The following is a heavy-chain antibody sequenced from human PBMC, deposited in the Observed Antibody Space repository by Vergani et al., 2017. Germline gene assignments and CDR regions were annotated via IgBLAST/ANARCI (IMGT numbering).Heavy chain of an antibody. Sequence: QVRLVQSGAEVKKPGASVKVSCKASGYTFTSYGISWVRQAPGQGLEWMGWISAYNGNTNYAQKLQGRVTMTTDTSTSTAYMELRSLRSDDTAVYYCARVPTGAPRITIFGVVQASYYYMDVWGKGTTVTVSS. CDR1: GYTFTSYG. V-gene: IGHV1-18*01. J-gene: IGHJ6*03. CDR2: ISAYNGNT. D-gene: IGHD3-3*01. CDR3: ARVPTGAPRITIFGVVQASYYYMDV.